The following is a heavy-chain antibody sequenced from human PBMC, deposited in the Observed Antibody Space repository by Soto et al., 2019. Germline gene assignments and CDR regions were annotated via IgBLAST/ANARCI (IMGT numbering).Heavy chain of an antibody. CDR1: GGSISSYY. CDR2: IYTSGST. D-gene: IGHD2-2*01. J-gene: IGHJ5*02. V-gene: IGHV4-4*07. CDR3: ARDLWDIVVVPAAIRFDP. Sequence: NPSETLSLTCTVSGGSISSYYWSWIRQPAGKGLEWIGRIYTSGSTNYNPSLKSRVTMSVDTSKNQFSLKLSSVTAADTAVYYCARDLWDIVVVPAAIRFDPWGQGTLVTVSS.